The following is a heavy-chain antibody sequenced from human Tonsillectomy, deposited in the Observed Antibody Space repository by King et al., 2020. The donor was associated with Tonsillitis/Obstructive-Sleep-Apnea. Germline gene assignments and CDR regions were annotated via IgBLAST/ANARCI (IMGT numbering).Heavy chain of an antibody. D-gene: IGHD2-15*01. V-gene: IGHV3-66*01. J-gene: IGHJ4*02. CDR2: FFGVGST. CDR1: GFTVSSSY. CDR3: VKDVYCSGGTCYTTY. Sequence: EVQLVESGGGLVQPGGSQRLSCTVSGFTVSSSYMSWVRQAPGKGLEWVSVFFGVGSTYYADSVQGRFSMSTDNSKNTLFLQMNSLRAEDTALYYCVKDVYCSGGTCYTTYWGQGTLVTVSS.